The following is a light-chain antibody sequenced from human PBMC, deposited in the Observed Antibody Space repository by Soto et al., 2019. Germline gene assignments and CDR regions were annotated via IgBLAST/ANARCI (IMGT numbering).Light chain of an antibody. CDR3: QQYHNLWT. Sequence: DIQMTQSPSTLSASVGDEVTITCRASQFISNSVSWYQQSPGKAPNLLTYDASSLQSGVPSRFSGSGSGTDFTLTISGLQPDDFATYYCQQYHNLWTFGQGTKVDIK. V-gene: IGKV1-5*01. CDR1: QFISNS. CDR2: DAS. J-gene: IGKJ1*01.